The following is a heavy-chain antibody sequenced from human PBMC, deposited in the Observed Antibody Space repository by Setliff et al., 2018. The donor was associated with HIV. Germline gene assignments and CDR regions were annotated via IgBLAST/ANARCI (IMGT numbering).Heavy chain of an antibody. D-gene: IGHD6-19*01. V-gene: IGHV3-11*01. J-gene: IGHJ4*02. Sequence: GGSLRLSCAASGFTFSDDYMSWIRQTPGKGLEWISCISSSGSTTYYADSVKGRFTISRDNAKKSLFLQMNSLRAEDTSMYYCAGDRRRRTLAGIRSYFDYWGQGTMVTVSS. CDR2: ISSSGSTT. CDR1: GFTFSDDY. CDR3: AGDRRRRTLAGIRSYFDY.